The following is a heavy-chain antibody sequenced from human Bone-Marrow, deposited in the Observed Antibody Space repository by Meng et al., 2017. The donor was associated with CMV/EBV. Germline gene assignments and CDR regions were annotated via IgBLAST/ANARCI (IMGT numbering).Heavy chain of an antibody. CDR3: ARDGLIWFGELLGTNFDYYYGMDV. CDR2: IDPNGGGT. J-gene: IGHJ6*02. Sequence: ASVKVSCKASEYTFTGYYIHWVRQAPGQGLEWMGWIDPNGGGTNYAQKFQDRVTMTSDTSIRTTYLELSRLRSDDTALYYCARDGLIWFGELLGTNFDYYYGMDVWGQGPTVTVSS. D-gene: IGHD3-10*01. CDR1: EYTFTGYY. V-gene: IGHV1-2*02.